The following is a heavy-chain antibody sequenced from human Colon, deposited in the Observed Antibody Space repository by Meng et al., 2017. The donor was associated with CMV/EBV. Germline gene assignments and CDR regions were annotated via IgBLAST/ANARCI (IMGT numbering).Heavy chain of an antibody. CDR3: AIGGRFWSGYEAY. J-gene: IGHJ4*02. V-gene: IGHV3-23*03. CDR1: GFTFSSYA. CDR2: ISSCGSST. Sequence: GASLKISCAASGFTFSSYAMSWVRQAPGKGLEWVSVISSCGSSTYYADSVKGGFTISRDNSKNTLYLQMSSLRDEDTAVYYCAIGGRFWSGYEAYWGQGTLVTVSS. D-gene: IGHD3-3*01.